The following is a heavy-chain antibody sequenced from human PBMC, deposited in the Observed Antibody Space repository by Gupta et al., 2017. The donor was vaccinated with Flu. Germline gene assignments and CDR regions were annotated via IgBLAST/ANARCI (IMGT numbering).Heavy chain of an antibody. D-gene: IGHD1-26*01. Sequence: MSWVRQASGKGLECVSSISGSGGNTYYADSVKGRFTISRDNSKSTLYLQMDSLGAEDTAVYYCPKGPIPPYRGNYYYFDRWGQGTLVTVSS. J-gene: IGHJ4*02. CDR2: ISGSGGNT. V-gene: IGHV3-23*01. CDR3: PKGPIPPYRGNYYYFDR.